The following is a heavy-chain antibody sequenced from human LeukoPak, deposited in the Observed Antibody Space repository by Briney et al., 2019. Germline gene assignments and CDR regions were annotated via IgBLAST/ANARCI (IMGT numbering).Heavy chain of an antibody. CDR2: ISYDGSNK. CDR1: GFTFSSYA. D-gene: IGHD2-2*01. CDR3: ARDKEYCSSTSCYYYYYYGMDV. V-gene: IGHV3-30-3*01. Sequence: GALRLSCAASGFTFSSYAMHWVRQAPGKGLEWVAVISYDGSNKYYADSVKGRFTISRDNSKNTLYLQMNSLRAEDTVVYYCARDKEYCSSTSCYYYYYYGMDVWGQGTTVTVSS. J-gene: IGHJ6*02.